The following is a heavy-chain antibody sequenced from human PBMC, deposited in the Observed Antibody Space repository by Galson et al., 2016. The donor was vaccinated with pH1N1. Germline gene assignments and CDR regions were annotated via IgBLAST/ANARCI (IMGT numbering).Heavy chain of an antibody. Sequence: LRLSCAASGFTFSTYGMNWVRQAPGKGLEWVAVISYDGNNKYYVDSVKDRFTISRDNSRNTLYLQMTSRRAEDTAVYYCARDRPQMLLRYFEWLLGDAMDGWGQGTPATVSS. V-gene: IGHV3-30*03. J-gene: IGHJ6*02. CDR2: ISYDGNNK. CDR3: ARDRPQMLLRYFEWLLGDAMDG. CDR1: GFTFSTYG. D-gene: IGHD3-9*01.